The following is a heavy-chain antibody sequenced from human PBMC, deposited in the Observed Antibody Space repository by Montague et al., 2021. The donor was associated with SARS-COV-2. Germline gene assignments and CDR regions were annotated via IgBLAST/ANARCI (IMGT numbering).Heavy chain of an antibody. V-gene: IGHV4-34*01. CDR2: IKQSGST. D-gene: IGHD3-22*01. CDR1: GGSLGDDH. J-gene: IGHJ4*02. CDR3: ARGHLSVSMIVVVFTSASYYFDY. Sequence: SETLSLTCGVYGGSLGDDHWSWIRQPPGKGLEWIGDIKQSGSTNYNPSLKSRVTISVDTSKNQFSLKLTSVTAADTAVYLCARGHLSVSMIVVVFTSASYYFDYWGQGAQVTVSS.